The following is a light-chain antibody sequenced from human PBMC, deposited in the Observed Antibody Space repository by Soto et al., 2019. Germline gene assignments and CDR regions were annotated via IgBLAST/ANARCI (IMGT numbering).Light chain of an antibody. CDR1: SSDVGGYDY. CDR2: EVS. J-gene: IGLJ1*01. CDR3: SSYTSSVTLDV. V-gene: IGLV2-14*01. Sequence: QSALTQPASVSGSPGQSITISCTGTSSDVGGYDYVSWYQQHPGKAPKLIIFEVSNRPSGVSNRFSASKSRNTASLTISGLQAEDEADYYCSSYTSSVTLDVFGTGTKLTVL.